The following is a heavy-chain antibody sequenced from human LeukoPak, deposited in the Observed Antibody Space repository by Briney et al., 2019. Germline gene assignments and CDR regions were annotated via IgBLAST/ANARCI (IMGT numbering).Heavy chain of an antibody. V-gene: IGHV3-23*01. Sequence: PSETLSLTCAVYGGSFSGYYWSWVRQAPGKGLEWVSAISGSGGSTYYADSVKGRFTISRDNSKNTLYLQMNSLRAEDTAVYYCAKSYDYVWGTQKSYDAFDIWGQGTMVTVSS. D-gene: IGHD3-16*01. CDR1: GGSFSGYY. CDR3: AKSYDYVWGTQKSYDAFDI. J-gene: IGHJ3*02. CDR2: ISGSGGST.